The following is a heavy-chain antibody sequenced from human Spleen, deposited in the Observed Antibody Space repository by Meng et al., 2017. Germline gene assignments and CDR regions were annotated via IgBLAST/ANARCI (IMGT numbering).Heavy chain of an antibody. J-gene: IGHJ5*02. Sequence: QVQVQQRGAGLLKPSETLSLTCAGHGGSFISSYWSWFRQPPGKGLEWIGKINHSGSTNYNPSLRSRVTISVDTSKNQFSLKVSSVTAADTAVYYCVRSRAWVRTGFDPWGQGTLVTVSS. D-gene: IGHD1/OR15-1a*01. V-gene: IGHV4-34*01. CDR2: INHSGST. CDR3: VRSRAWVRTGFDP. CDR1: GGSFISSY.